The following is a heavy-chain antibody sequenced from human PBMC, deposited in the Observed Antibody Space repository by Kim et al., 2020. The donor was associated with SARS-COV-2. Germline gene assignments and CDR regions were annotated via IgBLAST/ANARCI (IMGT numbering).Heavy chain of an antibody. CDR1: GFDFTTAW. D-gene: IGHD1-26*01. V-gene: IGHV3-15*01. CDR3: SREVILLWE. CDR2: VKGKIDGGTT. J-gene: IGHJ4*02. Sequence: GGSLRLSCAASGFDFTTAWMSWVRQAPGKGLEWVGRVKGKIDGGTTDYAAAVKGRFTISRDDSKNILYLQMNSLKTEDTAVYYCSREVILLWEWGQGSLVTVSS.